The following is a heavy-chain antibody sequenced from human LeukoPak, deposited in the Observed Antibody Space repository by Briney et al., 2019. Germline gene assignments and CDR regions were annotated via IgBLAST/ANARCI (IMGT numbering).Heavy chain of an antibody. J-gene: IGHJ4*02. D-gene: IGHD3-3*01. CDR1: GFTFSSYG. V-gene: IGHV3-30*18. CDR2: ISYDGSNK. CDR3: AKGTRYDLGYHDY. Sequence: GRSLRLSCAASGFTFSSYGMHWVRQAPGKGLEWVAVISYDGSNKYYADSVKGRFTTSRDNSKNTLYLQMNSLRAEDTAVYYCAKGTRYDLGYHDYWGQGTLVTVSS.